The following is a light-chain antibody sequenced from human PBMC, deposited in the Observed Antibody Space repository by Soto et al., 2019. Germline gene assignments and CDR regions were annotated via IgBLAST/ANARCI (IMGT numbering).Light chain of an antibody. CDR3: CSYTSDLTPYV. CDR1: SSDIGGHDD. J-gene: IGLJ1*01. CDR2: GVT. V-gene: IGLV2-14*03. Sequence: QSALTQPASVSGSPGQSITISCTGTSSDIGGHDDVSWYQQHPGKVPKLLLYGVTDRPSGVSDRFSGSKSGNVASLTISGPQAEDAAAYYYCSYTSDLTPYVFGTGTKLTVL.